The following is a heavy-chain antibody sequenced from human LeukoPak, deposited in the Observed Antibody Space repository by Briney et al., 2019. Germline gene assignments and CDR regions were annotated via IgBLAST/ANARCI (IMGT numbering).Heavy chain of an antibody. V-gene: IGHV1-69*04. J-gene: IGHJ4*02. CDR1: GGTFSSYA. CDR3: ARASLVAGTEEGDY. D-gene: IGHD6-19*01. CDR2: IIPILGIA. Sequence: GASVKVSCKASGGTFSSYAISWVRQAPGQGLEWMGRIIPILGIANYAQKFQGRVTITADKSTSTAYMELSSLRSEDTAVYYCARASLVAGTEEGDYWGQGTLVTVSS.